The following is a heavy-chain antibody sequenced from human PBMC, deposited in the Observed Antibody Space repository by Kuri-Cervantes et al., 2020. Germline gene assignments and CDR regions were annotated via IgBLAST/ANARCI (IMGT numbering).Heavy chain of an antibody. Sequence: GESLKISCAASGFTFSDYYMSWIRQAPGNGLEWVSYIGSSGSTIYYADSVKGRFTISRDNAKNSLYLQMNSLRAEDTAVYYCARVRVRYFDWFSPHDYYYGMDVWGQGTTVTVSS. CDR3: ARVRVRYFDWFSPHDYYYGMDV. J-gene: IGHJ6*02. CDR2: IGSSGSTI. V-gene: IGHV3-11*01. CDR1: GFTFSDYY. D-gene: IGHD3-9*01.